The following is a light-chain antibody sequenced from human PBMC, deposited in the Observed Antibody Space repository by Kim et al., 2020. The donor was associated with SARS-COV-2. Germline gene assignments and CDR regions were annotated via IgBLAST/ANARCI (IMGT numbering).Light chain of an antibody. CDR1: KIGSKS. V-gene: IGLV3-21*04. Sequence: APGMTASITCGGNKIGSKSVHWCQQKPGQAPVLVMYYDRDRPSGIPERLSGSNSGNTATLTISRVEAGDEANYYCQVWDSTSDHPVFGGGTQLTVL. CDR3: QVWDSTSDHPV. CDR2: YDR. J-gene: IGLJ3*02.